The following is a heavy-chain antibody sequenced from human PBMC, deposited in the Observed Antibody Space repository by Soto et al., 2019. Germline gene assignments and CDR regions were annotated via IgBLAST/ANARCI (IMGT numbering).Heavy chain of an antibody. V-gene: IGHV1-18*01. CDR3: ARVEEPIHLGELSFNYYYYYYMDV. CDR2: ISAYNGNT. Sequence: QVQLVQSGAEVKKPGASVKVSCKASGYTFTSYGISWVRQAPGQGLEWMGWISAYNGNTNYAQKLQGRVTMTTDTSTSTAYMELRSLRSDDTAVYYCARVEEPIHLGELSFNYYYYYYMDVWGKGTTVTVSS. CDR1: GYTFTSYG. D-gene: IGHD3-16*02. J-gene: IGHJ6*03.